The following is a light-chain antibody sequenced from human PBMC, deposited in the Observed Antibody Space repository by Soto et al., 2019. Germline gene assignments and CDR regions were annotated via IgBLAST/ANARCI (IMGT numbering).Light chain of an antibody. CDR3: AAWGYSLSAYV. CDR2: RYN. V-gene: IGLV1-47*01. CDR1: SSNIGSNS. Sequence: QSVLTQPPSASGTPGRRVTISCSGSSSNIGSNSVYWHQQLPGKAPKILIYRYNQRPSGVPARLSDSKSGTSTSLAISGLRSEDEADYYCAAWGYSLSAYVFGTGTKVTV. J-gene: IGLJ1*01.